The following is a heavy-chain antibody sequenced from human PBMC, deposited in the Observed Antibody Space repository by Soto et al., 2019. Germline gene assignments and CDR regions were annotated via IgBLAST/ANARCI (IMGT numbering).Heavy chain of an antibody. CDR1: GFTFSDYY. CDR2: ISGSNTYT. Sequence: GGSLRLSCAASGFTFSDYYMSWIRQAPGKGLEWLSYISGSNTYTDYADSVKGRFTISRDNAKNSLYLQMNSLRADHTAVYYCARSMKTGKNFDYWGQGTLVTVSS. CDR3: ARSMKTGKNFDY. D-gene: IGHD7-27*01. J-gene: IGHJ4*02. V-gene: IGHV3-11*03.